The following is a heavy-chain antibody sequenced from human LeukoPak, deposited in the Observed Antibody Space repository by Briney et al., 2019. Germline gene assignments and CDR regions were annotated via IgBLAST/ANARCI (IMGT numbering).Heavy chain of an antibody. CDR2: ISSSGTTI. V-gene: IGHV3-48*03. J-gene: IGHJ4*02. Sequence: PGGSLRLSCAASGFTFSDYELNWVRQAPGKGLEWVSYISSSGTTIYYADSVKGRFTISRDNARNSLYLQMNTLRVEDTALYYCARRRRSSSIWYLDYWGQGTLVTVSS. CDR3: ARRRRSSSIWYLDY. D-gene: IGHD6-13*01. CDR1: GFTFSDYE.